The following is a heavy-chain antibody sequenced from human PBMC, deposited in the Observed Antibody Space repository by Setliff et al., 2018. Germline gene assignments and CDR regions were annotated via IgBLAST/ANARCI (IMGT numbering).Heavy chain of an antibody. V-gene: IGHV4-61*05. Sequence: SETLSLTCNVSGDSISSTYHWGWIRQSPGKGLEWIGYIYYGGSTNYNPSLNSRVAISVDTSKNQFSLRLSSATAADTAVYYCTGGSQWLPSNWGQGTLVTV. D-gene: IGHD6-19*01. J-gene: IGHJ4*02. CDR1: GDSISSTYH. CDR2: IYYGGST. CDR3: TGGSQWLPSN.